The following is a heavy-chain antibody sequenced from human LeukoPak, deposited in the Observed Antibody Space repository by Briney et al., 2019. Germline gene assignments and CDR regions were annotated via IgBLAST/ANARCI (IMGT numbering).Heavy chain of an antibody. CDR1: GGTFSSYA. CDR3: ATEPSRSYSFDHLDF. J-gene: IGHJ4*02. D-gene: IGHD5-12*01. CDR2: VVPMFGIR. V-gene: IGHV1-69*04. Sequence: ASVKVSCKASGGTFSSYAISWVRQAPGQGLEWMGRVVPMFGIRNYPQTFRGRVNITADKATSTVYMELRSLRAEDTAIYYCATEPSRSYSFDHLDFWGLGTPVTVSS.